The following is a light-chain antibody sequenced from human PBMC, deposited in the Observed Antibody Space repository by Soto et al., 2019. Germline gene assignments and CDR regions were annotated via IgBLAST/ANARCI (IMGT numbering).Light chain of an antibody. J-gene: IGLJ2*01. V-gene: IGLV2-14*03. CDR2: DVT. Sequence: QSVLTQPASVSGSPGQSIIISCSGTSSDIGGYNYVSWYQQHPGKAPKLMIYDVTNLPSGVSNRFSGSKSGITASLTISGLQAEDEADYYCCSYTSSSTLVFGGGTKVTVL. CDR3: CSYTSSSTLV. CDR1: SSDIGGYNY.